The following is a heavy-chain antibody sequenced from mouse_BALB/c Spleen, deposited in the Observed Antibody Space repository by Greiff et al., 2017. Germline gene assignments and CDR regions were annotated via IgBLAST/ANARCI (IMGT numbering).Heavy chain of an antibody. D-gene: IGHD2-10*02. V-gene: IGHV8-11*01. CDR3: ARMRYGNYYFDY. CDR2: IWWNDNK. Sequence: QVTLKESGPGILQPSQTLSLTCSFSGFSLSTYGIGVGWIRQPSGKGLEWLAHIWWNDNKYYNTALKSRLTISKDTSNNQVFLKIASVDTADTATYYCARMRYGNYYFDYWGQGTTLTVSS. CDR1: GFSLSTYGIG. J-gene: IGHJ2*01.